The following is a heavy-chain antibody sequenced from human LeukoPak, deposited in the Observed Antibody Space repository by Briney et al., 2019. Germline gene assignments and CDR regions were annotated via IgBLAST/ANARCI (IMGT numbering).Heavy chain of an antibody. CDR2: ISGRGGST. Sequence: GGSLRLSCAASGFTFSSYAMSWVRQAPGKGLEWVSAISGRGGSTYYADSVKGRFTISRDNSENTLYLQMNSLRAEDTAVYYCAYDYVWGSYSLFHYWGQGTLVAVSS. CDR1: GFTFSSYA. CDR3: AYDYVWGSYSLFHY. V-gene: IGHV3-23*01. D-gene: IGHD3-16*01. J-gene: IGHJ4*02.